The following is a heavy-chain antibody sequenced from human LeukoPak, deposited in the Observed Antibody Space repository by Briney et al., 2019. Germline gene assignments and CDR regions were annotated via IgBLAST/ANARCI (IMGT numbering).Heavy chain of an antibody. D-gene: IGHD5-12*01. Sequence: GGSLRLSCAASGFTFSSYSMNWVRQAPGKGLEWVSAISGSGGSTYYADSVKGRFTISRDNSKNTLYLQMNSLRAEDTAVYYCAKVRVGGYSGYDSWGQGTLVTVSS. CDR1: GFTFSSYS. CDR3: AKVRVGGYSGYDS. CDR2: ISGSGGST. J-gene: IGHJ5*02. V-gene: IGHV3-23*01.